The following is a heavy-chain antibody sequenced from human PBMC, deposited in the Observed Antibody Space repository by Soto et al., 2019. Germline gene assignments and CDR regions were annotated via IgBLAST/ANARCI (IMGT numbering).Heavy chain of an antibody. Sequence: GXSLKICCKGSGYSFTSYWSVWVRHMPGKGLEWMGIIYPGDSYTRYSPSFQGQVTISADKSISTAYLQWSSLKASDTAMYYCARNIPYSNHYYYYYYGMDVWGQGTTVTVSS. V-gene: IGHV5-51*01. J-gene: IGHJ6*02. D-gene: IGHD4-4*01. CDR1: GYSFTSYW. CDR3: ARNIPYSNHYYYYYYGMDV. CDR2: IYPGDSYT.